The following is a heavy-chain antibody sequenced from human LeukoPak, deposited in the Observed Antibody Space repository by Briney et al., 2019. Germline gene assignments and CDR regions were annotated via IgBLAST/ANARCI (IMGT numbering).Heavy chain of an antibody. V-gene: IGHV4-30-4*08. CDR2: IYYSGSS. D-gene: IGHD3-16*01. CDR1: GGSISSGDYY. Sequence: SETLSLTCTVSGGSISSGDYYWRWIRQPPGKGLEWLGYIYYSGSSFYNPSLKSRLTISVDTSKNHFSLNLSSLTAADTAVYYCARRNDPYYFDYWGQGTLVTVSS. CDR3: ARRNDPYYFDY. J-gene: IGHJ4*02.